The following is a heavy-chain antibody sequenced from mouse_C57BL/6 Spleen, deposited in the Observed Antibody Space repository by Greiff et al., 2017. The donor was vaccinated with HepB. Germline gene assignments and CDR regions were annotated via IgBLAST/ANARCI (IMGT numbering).Heavy chain of an antibody. Sequence: QVQLQQPGAELVKPGASVKLSCKASGYTFTSYWMHWVKQRPGQGLEWIGMIHPNSGSTNYNEKFKSKATLTVDKSSSTAYMQLSSLTSEDSAVYDCARSYDYGYFEVWGTGTTVTVSS. V-gene: IGHV1-64*01. D-gene: IGHD2-3*01. J-gene: IGHJ1*03. CDR2: IHPNSGST. CDR1: GYTFTSYW. CDR3: ARSYDYGYFEV.